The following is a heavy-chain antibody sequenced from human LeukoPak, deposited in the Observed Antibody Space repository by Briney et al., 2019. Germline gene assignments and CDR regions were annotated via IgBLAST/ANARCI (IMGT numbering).Heavy chain of an antibody. CDR1: GYTFTSYG. CDR3: ARSDGSSGWYGPGGY. J-gene: IGHJ4*02. CDR2: ISAYNGNT. D-gene: IGHD6-19*01. V-gene: IGHV1-18*01. Sequence: ASVKVSCKASGYTFTSYGISWVRQAPGQGLEWMGWISAYNGNTNYAQKLQGRVTMTTDTSTSTAYMELRSLRSDDTAVYYCARSDGSSGWYGPGGYWGQGTLVTASS.